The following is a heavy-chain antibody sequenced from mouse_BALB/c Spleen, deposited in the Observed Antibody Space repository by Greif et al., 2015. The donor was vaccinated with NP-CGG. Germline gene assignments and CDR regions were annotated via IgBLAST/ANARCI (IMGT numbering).Heavy chain of an antibody. J-gene: IGHJ2*01. Sequence: QVHVKQSGPQLVRPGASVKISCKASGYSFTSYWMHWVKQRPGQGLEWIGMIDPSDSETRLNQKFKDKATLTVDKSSSTAYMQLSSPTSEDSAVYYCARERGNSLGYWGQGTTLTVSS. CDR1: GYSFTSYW. V-gene: IGHV1S127*01. D-gene: IGHD2-1*01. CDR3: ARERGNSLGY. CDR2: IDPSDSET.